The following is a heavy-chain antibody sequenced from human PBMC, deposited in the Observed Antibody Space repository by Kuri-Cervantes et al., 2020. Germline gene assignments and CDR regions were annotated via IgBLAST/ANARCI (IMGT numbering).Heavy chain of an antibody. J-gene: IGHJ4*02. V-gene: IGHV4-39*07. Sequence: SETLSLTCTVSGGSISSSSYYWGWIRQPPGKGLEWIGSIYHSGSTYYNPSLKSRVTISVDTSKNQFSLKLSSVTAADTAVYYCARGTYGGVDYWGQGTLVTDSS. CDR3: ARGTYGGVDY. D-gene: IGHD3-10*01. CDR1: GGSISSSSYY. CDR2: IYHSGST.